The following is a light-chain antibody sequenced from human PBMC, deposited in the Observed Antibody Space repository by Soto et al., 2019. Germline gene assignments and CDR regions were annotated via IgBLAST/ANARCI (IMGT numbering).Light chain of an antibody. Sequence: EIVLTQSPATLSLSPAERATLSCRASQSVSSYLAWYQQKPGQAPRLLIYDASNRATGIPARFSGSGSGTDFTLTISSLEPEDFAVYYCQQRSNLVTFGGGTKVEIK. CDR1: QSVSSY. CDR3: QQRSNLVT. CDR2: DAS. V-gene: IGKV3-11*01. J-gene: IGKJ4*01.